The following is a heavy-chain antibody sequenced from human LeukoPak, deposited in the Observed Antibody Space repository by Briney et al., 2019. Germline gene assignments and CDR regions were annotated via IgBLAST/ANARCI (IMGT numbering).Heavy chain of an antibody. Sequence: ASVKVSCKASGYTFTSYYMHWVRQPPGQELEWMGIINPSGGSTSYAKKFQGRVTMTRDTSTSTAAMELSSLRSEDTAVYYCARLAAAGPRRAFDIWGQGTMVTVSS. CDR3: ARLAAAGPRRAFDI. CDR1: GYTFTSYY. D-gene: IGHD6-13*01. CDR2: INPSGGST. J-gene: IGHJ3*02. V-gene: IGHV1-46*01.